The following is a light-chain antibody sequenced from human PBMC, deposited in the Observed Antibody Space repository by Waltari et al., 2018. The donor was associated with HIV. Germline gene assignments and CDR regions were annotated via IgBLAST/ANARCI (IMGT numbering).Light chain of an antibody. CDR3: CSYAGSSTLEV. CDR1: RSDGGRYNL. J-gene: IGLJ2*01. CDR2: EGS. V-gene: IGLV2-23*01. Sequence: QSALTQPASVSGSPGQSITISCPGTRSDGGRYNLVSWYQQHPGKAPKLMIYEGSKRPSGVSNRFSGSKSGNTASLTISGLQAEDEADYYCCSYAGSSTLEVFGGGTKLTVL.